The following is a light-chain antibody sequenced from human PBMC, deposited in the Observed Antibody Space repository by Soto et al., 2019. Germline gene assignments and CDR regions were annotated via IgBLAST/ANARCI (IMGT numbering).Light chain of an antibody. J-gene: IGKJ2*01. CDR3: QQNSIRYT. CDR2: GAF. V-gene: IGKV3D-15*01. Sequence: EIVMTQSPATLSVSPGERATLSCRASQSVSSSLALYQHKPGQAPRLLIYGAFIRATGIPGRFSGSGFGTEFILTISRLQSEDIAAYFCQQNSIRYTFGQGTKLEIE. CDR1: QSVSSS.